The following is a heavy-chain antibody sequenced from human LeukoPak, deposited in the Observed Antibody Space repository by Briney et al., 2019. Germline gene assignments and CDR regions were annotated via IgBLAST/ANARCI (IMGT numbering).Heavy chain of an antibody. J-gene: IGHJ4*02. CDR1: GGTFSSHA. CDR3: ASDYCGGDCYPPYYFDH. V-gene: IGHV1-69*05. D-gene: IGHD2-21*02. CDR2: IIPIFGTA. Sequence: SVKVSCKASGGTFSSHAISWVRQAPGQGLEWMGRIIPIFGTANYAQKFQGRVTITTDESTSTAYTELSSLRSEDTAVYYCASDYCGGDCYPPYYFDHWGQGTLVTVSS.